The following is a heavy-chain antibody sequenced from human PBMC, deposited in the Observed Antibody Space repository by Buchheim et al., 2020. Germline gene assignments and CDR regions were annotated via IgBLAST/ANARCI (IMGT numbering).Heavy chain of an antibody. CDR3: AKAEGGYSYGYYYYYGMDV. CDR2: ISYDGSNE. V-gene: IGHV3-30*18. CDR1: GFTFSSYG. J-gene: IGHJ6*02. D-gene: IGHD5-18*01. Sequence: QVQLVESGGGVVQPGRSLRLSCAASGFTFSSYGMHWVRQAPGKGLEWVAVISYDGSNEYYADSVKGRFTISRDNSKNTLYLQMNSLRAEDTAVYYCAKAEGGYSYGYYYYYGMDVWGQGTT.